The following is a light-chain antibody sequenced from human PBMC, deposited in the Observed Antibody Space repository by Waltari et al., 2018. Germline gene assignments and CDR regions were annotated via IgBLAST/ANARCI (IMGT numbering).Light chain of an antibody. J-gene: IGLJ2*01. CDR3: SSYPSSSAPVV. CDR2: EVS. V-gene: IGLV2-14*01. CDR1: SSDVGGYNY. Sequence: QSALTQPASVSGSPGQSITISCTGTSSDVGGYNYVSWYQQHPGKAPKLKIYEVSNRSSGCLKRLLGSKPGNTASLTISGLQAEDEADYYCSSYPSSSAPVVFGGGTKLTVL.